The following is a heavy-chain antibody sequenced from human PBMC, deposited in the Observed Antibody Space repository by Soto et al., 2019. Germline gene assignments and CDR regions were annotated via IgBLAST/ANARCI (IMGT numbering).Heavy chain of an antibody. D-gene: IGHD6-6*01. CDR3: ARGLYSSSSGLFDY. J-gene: IGHJ4*02. Sequence: TSETLSLTCAVYGGSFSGYYWSWIRQPPGKGLEWIGEINHSGSTNYNPSLKSRVTISVDTSKNQFSLKLSSVTAADTAVYYCARGLYSSSSGLFDYWGQGTLVTVSS. CDR1: GGSFSGYY. CDR2: INHSGST. V-gene: IGHV4-34*01.